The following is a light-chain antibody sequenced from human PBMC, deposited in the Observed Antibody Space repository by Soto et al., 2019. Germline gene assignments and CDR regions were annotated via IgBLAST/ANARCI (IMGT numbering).Light chain of an antibody. V-gene: IGKV4-1*01. J-gene: IGKJ1*01. CDR3: QQYYSTPWT. CDR1: QSILYSSNNKNY. CDR2: WAS. Sequence: DIVLTQSPDSLAVSLGERATINCRSSQSILYSSNNKNYLAWYQQKPGQPPKLLIYWASTRESGVPDRFIGSVSGTDFTLTISSLQAEDVAVYFCQQYYSTPWTFGQGTRWIS.